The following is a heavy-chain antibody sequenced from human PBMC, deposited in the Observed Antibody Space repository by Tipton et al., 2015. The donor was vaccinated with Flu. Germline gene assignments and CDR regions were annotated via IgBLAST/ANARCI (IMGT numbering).Heavy chain of an antibody. CDR2: IGGTGDAT. D-gene: IGHD2-15*01. Sequence: GSLRLSCVGSGFIFGNFAMTWVRQAPGKGLEWVADIGGTGDATSYAESVRGRFTVSRDNSQNTLYLEMNNLKIDDTAVYYCSPVGGLGTLVTVSS. CDR3: SPV. J-gene: IGHJ4*02. CDR1: GFIFGNFA. V-gene: IGHV3-23*01.